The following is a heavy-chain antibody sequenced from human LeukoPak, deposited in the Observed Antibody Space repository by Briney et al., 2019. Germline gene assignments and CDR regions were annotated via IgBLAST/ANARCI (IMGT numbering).Heavy chain of an antibody. CDR2: INPSSGAT. CDR3: VRPRDGYTGPFDY. V-gene: IGHV1-2*02. D-gene: IGHD5-24*01. J-gene: IGHJ4*02. CDR1: GYTFTAYY. Sequence: ASVTVSCKASGYTFTAYYLHWVRQAPGQGLEWMGWINPSSGATKYVQKFQARVTMTRDTSIRTAYMELNSLRPDDTAVYYCVRPRDGYTGPFDYWGQGSLVTVSS.